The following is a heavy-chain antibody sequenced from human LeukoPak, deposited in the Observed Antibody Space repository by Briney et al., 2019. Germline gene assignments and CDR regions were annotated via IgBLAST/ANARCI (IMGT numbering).Heavy chain of an antibody. J-gene: IGHJ4*02. V-gene: IGHV4-59*12. D-gene: IGHD6-13*01. CDR2: IYYSGST. CDR3: ARAAAAGTPYYFDY. CDR1: GGSISSYY. Sequence: SETLSLTCTVSGGSISSYYWSWIRQPPGKGLKWIGYIYYSGSTNYNPSLKSRVTISVDTSENQFSLKLSSVTAADTAVYYCARAAAAGTPYYFDYWGQGTLVTVSS.